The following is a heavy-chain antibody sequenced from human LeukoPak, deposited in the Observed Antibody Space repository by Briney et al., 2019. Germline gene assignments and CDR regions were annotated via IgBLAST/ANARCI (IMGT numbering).Heavy chain of an antibody. CDR2: IRSKADGETV. V-gene: IGHV3-15*01. CDR1: GFTFRNAW. Sequence: GESLKISCVVSGFTFRNAWMSWVRQAPGKGLEWVGRIRSKADGETVEYAAPVKGKFIISRDDSKNTLYLEMNSLRTEDTAVYYCTRDPRGSYGPDAFDIWGQGTMVTVSS. D-gene: IGHD1-26*01. CDR3: TRDPRGSYGPDAFDI. J-gene: IGHJ3*02.